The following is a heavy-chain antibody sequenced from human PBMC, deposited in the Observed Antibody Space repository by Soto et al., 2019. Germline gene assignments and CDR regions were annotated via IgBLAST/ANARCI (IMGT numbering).Heavy chain of an antibody. CDR1: GYTFTSYY. V-gene: IGHV1-46*03. J-gene: IGHJ4*02. D-gene: IGHD6-13*01. CDR2: INPSGGST. CDR3: ASEVVPATMSTGIAAAGCFDY. Sequence: ASVKVSCKASGYTFTSYYMHWVRQAPGQGLEWMGIINPSGGSTSYAQKFQGRVTMTRDTSTSTVYMELSSLRSEDTAVYYCASEVVPATMSTGIAAAGCFDYWGQGTLVTVSS.